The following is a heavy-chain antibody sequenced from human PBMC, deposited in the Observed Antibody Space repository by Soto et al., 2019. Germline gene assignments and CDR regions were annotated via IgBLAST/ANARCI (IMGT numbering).Heavy chain of an antibody. CDR1: GYSISSGYY. CDR2: IYHSGST. Sequence: PSETLSLTCAVSGYSISSGYYLGWIRQPPGKGLEWIGSIYHSGSTYYNPSLKSRVTISVDTSKNQFSLKLSSVTAADTAVYYCTALRAPISSGWYDDAFDIWGQGTMVTVSS. CDR3: TALRAPISSGWYDDAFDI. V-gene: IGHV4-38-2*01. D-gene: IGHD6-19*01. J-gene: IGHJ3*02.